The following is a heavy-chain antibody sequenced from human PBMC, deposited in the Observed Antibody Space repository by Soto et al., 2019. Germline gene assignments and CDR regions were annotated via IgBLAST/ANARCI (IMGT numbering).Heavy chain of an antibody. CDR2: TYYRSKWYN. CDR3: ARDTVDSSGFDY. J-gene: IGHJ4*02. Sequence: SQALSLTCAISVDSXSSYSAAWNWIRQTPSRGLEWLGRTYYRSKWYNDYAVSVKSRITINPDTSKNQFSLQLNSVTPEDTAVYYCARDTVDSSGFDYWGQGTLVTVSS. CDR1: VDSXSSYSAA. V-gene: IGHV6-1*01. D-gene: IGHD3-22*01.